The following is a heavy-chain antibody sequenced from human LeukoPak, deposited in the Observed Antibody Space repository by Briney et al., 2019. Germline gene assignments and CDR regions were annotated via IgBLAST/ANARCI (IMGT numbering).Heavy chain of an antibody. CDR3: AKPDVYYGSGSGAFDI. V-gene: IGHV3-23*01. CDR1: GFTFSNAW. J-gene: IGHJ3*02. CDR2: ISGSGGST. D-gene: IGHD3-10*01. Sequence: AGGSLRLSCAASGFTFSNAWMSWVRQAPGKGLEWVSAISGSGGSTYYADSVKGRFTISRDNSKNTLYLQMNSLRAEDTAVYYCAKPDVYYGSGSGAFDIWGQGTMVTVSS.